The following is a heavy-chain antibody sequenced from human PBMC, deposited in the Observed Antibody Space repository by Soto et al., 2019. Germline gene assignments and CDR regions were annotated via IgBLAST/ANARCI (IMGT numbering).Heavy chain of an antibody. Sequence: LSLTCAVSGGSISSGGYSWSWIRQPPGKGLEWIGYIYHSGSTYYNPSLKSRVTISVDRSKNQFSLKLSSVTAADTAVYYCARLEGGGAFDIWGQGTMVTVSS. CDR1: GGSISSGGYS. CDR3: ARLEGGGAFDI. V-gene: IGHV4-30-2*01. D-gene: IGHD2-15*01. J-gene: IGHJ3*02. CDR2: IYHSGST.